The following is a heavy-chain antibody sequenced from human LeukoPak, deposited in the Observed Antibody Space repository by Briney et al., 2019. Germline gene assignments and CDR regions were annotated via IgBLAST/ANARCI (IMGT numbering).Heavy chain of an antibody. D-gene: IGHD6-19*01. V-gene: IGHV4-4*02. CDR3: AREAPYSSGWHLDY. Sequence: SETLSLTCGVSGGSISSTNWWSWVRQPPGQGLEWIGEISLTGQTNYNPSLKSRVTISVDTSKIQFSLKVRSVTAADTAVYYCAREAPYSSGWHLDYWGQGTLVTVSS. CDR2: ISLTGQT. CDR1: GGSISSTNW. J-gene: IGHJ4*02.